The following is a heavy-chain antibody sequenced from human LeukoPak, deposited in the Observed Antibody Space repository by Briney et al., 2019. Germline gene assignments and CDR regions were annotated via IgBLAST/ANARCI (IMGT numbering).Heavy chain of an antibody. J-gene: IGHJ6*03. CDR2: IYYSGST. CDR1: GGSISSSSYY. V-gene: IGHV4-39*01. D-gene: IGHD6-6*01. CDR3: ARQSIAARGYYYYMDV. Sequence: SETLSLTCTVSGGSISSSSYYWGWIRQPPGKGLEWIGSIYYSGSTNYNPSLKSPVTMSVDTPKNQFSLKLSSVTAADTAVYYCARQSIAARGYYYYMDVWGKGTTVTVSS.